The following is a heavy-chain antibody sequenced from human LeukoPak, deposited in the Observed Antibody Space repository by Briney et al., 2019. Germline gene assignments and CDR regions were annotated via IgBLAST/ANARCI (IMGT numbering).Heavy chain of an antibody. CDR2: ISESGGTT. CDR1: GFTFSTYA. J-gene: IGHJ1*01. V-gene: IGHV3-23*01. D-gene: IGHD2-8*02. CDR3: AKDPSTSWHWYFQL. Sequence: GGSLTLSCAASGFTFSTYAMSCVRQAPGKGLEWVSGISESGGTTYYAYYVKGRFTISRDNSKSTLYLQMNSLRVEDAAVYYCAKDPSTSWHWYFQLWGQGTLVTVSS.